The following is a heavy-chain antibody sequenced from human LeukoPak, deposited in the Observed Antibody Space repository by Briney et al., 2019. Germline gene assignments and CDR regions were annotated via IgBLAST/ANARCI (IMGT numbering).Heavy chain of an antibody. Sequence: GGSLRLSCAASGFTFSSYSMNWVRQAPGKGLEWVSSISSSSSYIYYADSVKGRFTSSRDNAKNSLYLQMNSLRAEDTAVYYCAREGYYGDYIDYWGQGTLVIVSS. CDR2: ISSSSSYI. CDR3: AREGYYGDYIDY. V-gene: IGHV3-21*01. CDR1: GFTFSSYS. D-gene: IGHD4-17*01. J-gene: IGHJ4*02.